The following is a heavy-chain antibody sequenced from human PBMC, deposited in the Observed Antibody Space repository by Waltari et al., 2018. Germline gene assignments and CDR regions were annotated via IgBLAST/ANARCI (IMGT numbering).Heavy chain of an antibody. D-gene: IGHD5-18*01. CDR1: GGSISSYY. CDR2: IYYSGST. Sequence: QVQLQESGPGLVKPSETLSLTCTVSGGSISSYYWSWIRQPPGKGLGWIGYIYYSGSTNYNPSLKSRVTISVDTSKNQFSLKLSSVTAADTAVYYCARHGGYSYGFNWFDPWGQGTLVTVSS. V-gene: IGHV4-59*08. J-gene: IGHJ5*02. CDR3: ARHGGYSYGFNWFDP.